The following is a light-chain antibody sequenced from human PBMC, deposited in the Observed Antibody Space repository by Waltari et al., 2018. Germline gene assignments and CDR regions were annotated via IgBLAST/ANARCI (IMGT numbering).Light chain of an antibody. V-gene: IGLV2-11*01. J-gene: IGLJ1*01. CDR3: CSYAGDYTYV. Sequence: QSALTQPRSVSGSPGQSVTISCTGTSSDVGGYKFVSWYQQHPGKAPKFKIYDVSKRPSVVPYRLSGSKSGNAASLTISGLQAEDEAEYYCCSYAGDYTYVFGTGTKVTVL. CDR2: DVS. CDR1: SSDVGGYKF.